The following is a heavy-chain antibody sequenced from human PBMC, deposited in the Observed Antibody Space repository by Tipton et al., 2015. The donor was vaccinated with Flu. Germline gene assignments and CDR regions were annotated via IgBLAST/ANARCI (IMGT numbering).Heavy chain of an antibody. J-gene: IGHJ4*02. CDR1: DASPSSPGFH. CDR2: VLHSGT. V-gene: IGHV4-31*03. CDR3: ARFRIPEPSPFY. D-gene: IGHD1-14*01. Sequence: TLSLTCTVSDASPSSPGFHWNWNRQHPERGLEWLGYVLHSGTFYNPSLQSRLTVSLDTSKSQFSLKMTPVTAADTAVYYCARFRIPEPSPFYWGQGTRVTVSS.